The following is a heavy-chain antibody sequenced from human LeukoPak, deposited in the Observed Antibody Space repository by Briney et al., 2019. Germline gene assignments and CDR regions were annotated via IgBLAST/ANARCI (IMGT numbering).Heavy chain of an antibody. CDR3: AKAEGQWSPGYFDY. Sequence: GGSLRLSCAASGFTFSSYAMSWVRLAPGKGLEWVSAISGSGGSTYYADSVKGRFTISRDNSKDTLYLQMNSLRAEDTAVYYCAKAEGQWSPGYFDYWGQGTLVTVSS. CDR1: GFTFSSYA. J-gene: IGHJ4*02. D-gene: IGHD2-15*01. V-gene: IGHV3-23*01. CDR2: ISGSGGST.